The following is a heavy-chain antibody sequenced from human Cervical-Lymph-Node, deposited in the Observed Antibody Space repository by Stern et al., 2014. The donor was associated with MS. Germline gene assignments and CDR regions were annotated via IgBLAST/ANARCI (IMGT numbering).Heavy chain of an antibody. Sequence: QLQLQESGPGLVKPSQTLSLTCTVSGGSISSGSYYWSWIRQPAGKGLEWIGRIYTSGSTNYNPSLTSRVTISEDTSKNQFSLKRSSVTAADTAVYYCARGRRYCSGGSCYEYYYYGMDVWGQGTTVTVSS. CDR1: GGSISSGSYY. CDR3: ARGRRYCSGGSCYEYYYYGMDV. V-gene: IGHV4-61*02. J-gene: IGHJ6*02. CDR2: IYTSGST. D-gene: IGHD2-15*01.